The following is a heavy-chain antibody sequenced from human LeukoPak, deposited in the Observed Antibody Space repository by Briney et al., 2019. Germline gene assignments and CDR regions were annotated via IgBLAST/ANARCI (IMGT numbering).Heavy chain of an antibody. CDR2: INPNSGGT. Sequence: ASVKVSCKASGGTFSSYAISWVRQAPGQGLEWMGWINPNSGGTNYAQKFQGRVTMTRDTSISTAYMELSRLRSDDTAVYYCARGRGGTYYYDSSGYYSAFDYWGQGTLVTVSS. D-gene: IGHD3-22*01. CDR1: GGTFSSYA. V-gene: IGHV1-2*02. CDR3: ARGRGGTYYYDSSGYYSAFDY. J-gene: IGHJ4*02.